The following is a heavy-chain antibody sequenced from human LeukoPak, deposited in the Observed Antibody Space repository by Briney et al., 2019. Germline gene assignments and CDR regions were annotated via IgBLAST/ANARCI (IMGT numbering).Heavy chain of an antibody. CDR1: GGSISSYY. CDR2: VYYSGNT. V-gene: IGHV4-59*12. CDR3: ATGRGYSYGYSSDY. Sequence: SETLSLTCTVSGGSISSYYWSWIRQPPGRGLEYIGHVYYSGNTDYNPSLKSRVTMSVDTSKNQFSLKLSSVTAADTAVYYCATGRGYSYGYSSDYWGQGTLVTVSS. J-gene: IGHJ4*02. D-gene: IGHD5-18*01.